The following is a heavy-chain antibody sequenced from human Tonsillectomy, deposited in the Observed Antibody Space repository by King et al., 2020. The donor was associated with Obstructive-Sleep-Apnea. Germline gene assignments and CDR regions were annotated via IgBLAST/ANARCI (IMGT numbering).Heavy chain of an antibody. Sequence: VQLQESGPGLVKPSETLYLTCTVSGYSISSDYYWGWIRQPPGKGLEWIGRVFHSGRNYYNPSPKSRVIISVDTSKNQISLNLSSVTAADTAVYYCARDNRVVPAALEPWGQGTLVTVSS. CDR3: ARDNRVVPAALEP. D-gene: IGHD2-2*01. CDR1: GYSISSDYY. CDR2: VFHSGRN. V-gene: IGHV4-38-2*02. J-gene: IGHJ5*02.